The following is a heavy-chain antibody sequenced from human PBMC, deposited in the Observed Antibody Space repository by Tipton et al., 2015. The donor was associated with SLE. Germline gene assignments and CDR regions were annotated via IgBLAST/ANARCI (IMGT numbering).Heavy chain of an antibody. J-gene: IGHJ6*02. CDR2: IRSKAYGGTS. D-gene: IGHD3-3*01. Sequence: SLRLSCTASGFTFGDYAMSWVRQAPGKGLEWVGFIRSKAYGGTSEYAASVKGRFTISRDDSKSIAYLQMNSLKTEDTAVYYCARGGYYDFWSGVLDVWGQGTTVTVSS. V-gene: IGHV3-49*04. CDR3: ARGGYYDFWSGVLDV. CDR1: GFTFGDYA.